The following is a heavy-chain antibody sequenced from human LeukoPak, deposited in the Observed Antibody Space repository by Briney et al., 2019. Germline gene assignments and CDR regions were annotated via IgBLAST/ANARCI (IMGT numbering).Heavy chain of an antibody. CDR1: GGTFSSYA. CDR3: ARPYTRGVGRSPFDY. J-gene: IGHJ4*02. V-gene: IGHV1-2*02. Sequence: EASVKVSCKASGGTFSSYAISWVRQAPGQGLEWMGWINPNSGGTNYAQKFQGRVTMTRDTSISTAYMELSRLRSDDTAVYYCARPYTRGVGRSPFDYWGQGTLVTVSS. CDR2: INPNSGGT.